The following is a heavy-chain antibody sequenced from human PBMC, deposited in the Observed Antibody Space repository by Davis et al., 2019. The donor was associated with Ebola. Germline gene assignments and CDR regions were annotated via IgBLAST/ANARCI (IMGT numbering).Heavy chain of an antibody. CDR3: ARGFITMVRGDLYYFDY. CDR1: GYTFSGFY. CDR2: INPSGGST. D-gene: IGHD3-10*01. J-gene: IGHJ4*02. V-gene: IGHV1-46*01. Sequence: AASVKVSCKASGYTFSGFYIHWARQAPGQGLEWMGIINPSGGSTSYAQKFQGRVTMTRDTSTSTVYMELSSLRSEDTAVYYCARGFITMVRGDLYYFDYWGQGTLVTVSP.